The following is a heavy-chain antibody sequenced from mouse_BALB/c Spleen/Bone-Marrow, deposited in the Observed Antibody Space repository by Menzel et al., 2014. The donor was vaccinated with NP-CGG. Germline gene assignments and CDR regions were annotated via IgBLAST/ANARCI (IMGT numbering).Heavy chain of an antibody. CDR3: ARDGYDRVYAMDY. CDR1: GYSFXGYT. Sequence: EVHLVESGPELVKPGASMKISCKASGYSFXGYTMNWVKQSHGKNLEWIGLINPYNGGTSYNQKFKGKATLTVDKSSSTAYMELLSLTSEDSAVYYCARDGYDRVYAMDYWGQGTSVTVSS. V-gene: IGHV1-18*01. CDR2: INPYNGGT. D-gene: IGHD2-2*01. J-gene: IGHJ4*01.